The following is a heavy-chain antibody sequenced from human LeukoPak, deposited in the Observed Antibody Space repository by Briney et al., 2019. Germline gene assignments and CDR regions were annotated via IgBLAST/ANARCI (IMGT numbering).Heavy chain of an antibody. Sequence: GASVKVSCKASGYTFTSYYMHWVRQAPGQGLEWMGIINPSGGSTSYAQKFQGRVTMTRDMSTSTVYMELSSLRSEDTAVYYCARDLLVDYYDSSGNDYWGQGTLVTVSS. D-gene: IGHD3-22*01. J-gene: IGHJ4*02. CDR2: INPSGGST. CDR1: GYTFTSYY. CDR3: ARDLLVDYYDSSGNDY. V-gene: IGHV1-46*01.